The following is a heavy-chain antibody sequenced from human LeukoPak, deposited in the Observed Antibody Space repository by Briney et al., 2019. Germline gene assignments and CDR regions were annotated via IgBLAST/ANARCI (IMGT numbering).Heavy chain of an antibody. CDR1: GFTFSSYG. J-gene: IGHJ4*02. CDR3: AKDSSGYRSFDY. D-gene: IGHD3-22*01. CDR2: IWYDGSNK. V-gene: IGHV3-33*06. Sequence: GRSLRLSCAASGFTFSSYGMHWVRQAPGKGPEWVAVIWYDGSNKYYADSVKGRFTISRDNSKNTLYLQMNSLRAEDTAVYYCAKDSSGYRSFDYWGQGTLVTVSS.